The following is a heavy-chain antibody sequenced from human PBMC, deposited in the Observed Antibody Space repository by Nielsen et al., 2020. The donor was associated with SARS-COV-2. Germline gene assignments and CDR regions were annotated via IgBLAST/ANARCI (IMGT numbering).Heavy chain of an antibody. Sequence: GESLKISCAASGFTFSSYAMSWVRQAPGKGLEWVSGISGSGGSTYYADSVKGRFTISRDNSKNTLYLQMNSLRAEDTAVYYCAKRGDVLRFLEWQDFDYWGQGTLVTVSS. D-gene: IGHD3-3*01. CDR1: GFTFSSYA. V-gene: IGHV3-23*01. J-gene: IGHJ4*02. CDR2: ISGSGGST. CDR3: AKRGDVLRFLEWQDFDY.